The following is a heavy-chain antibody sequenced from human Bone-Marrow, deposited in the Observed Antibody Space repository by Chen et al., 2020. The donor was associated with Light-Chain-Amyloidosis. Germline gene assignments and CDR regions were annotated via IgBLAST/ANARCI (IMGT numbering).Heavy chain of an antibody. CDR1: GFTFSSYG. Sequence: QVQLVESGGGVVQPGRSLRLSCAASGFTFSSYGMHWVRQAPGKGLEWVAVIWYDGSNKYYADSVKGRFTISRDNSKNTLYLQMNSLRAEDTAVYYCARGYDFWSGYASDYFDYWGQGTLVTVSS. CDR3: ARGYDFWSGYASDYFDY. CDR2: IWYDGSNK. D-gene: IGHD3-3*01. V-gene: IGHV3-33*01. J-gene: IGHJ4*02.